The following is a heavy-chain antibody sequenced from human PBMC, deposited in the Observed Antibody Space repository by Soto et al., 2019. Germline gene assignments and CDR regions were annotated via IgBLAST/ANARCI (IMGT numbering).Heavy chain of an antibody. CDR2: INHSGST. J-gene: IGHJ4*02. Sequence: SETLSLTFAVYGGSFSGYYWSWIRQPPGKGLEWIGEINHSGSTNYNPSLKSRVTISVDTSKNQFSLKLSSVTAADTAVYYCARGVGSSKFFDYWGQGTLVTVSS. CDR3: ARGVGSSKFFDY. CDR1: GGSFSGYY. V-gene: IGHV4-34*01. D-gene: IGHD6-6*01.